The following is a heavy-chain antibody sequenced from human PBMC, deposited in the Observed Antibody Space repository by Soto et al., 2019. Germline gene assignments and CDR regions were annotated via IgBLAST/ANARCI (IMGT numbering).Heavy chain of an antibody. CDR3: ARDGGSHSGGIDY. V-gene: IGHV1-69*01. CDR2: IIPIFGTA. CDR1: GGTFSSYS. D-gene: IGHD1-26*01. J-gene: IGHJ4*02. Sequence: QVQLVQSGAEVKKPGSSVKVSCKASGGTFSSYSINWVRQAPGQGLEWMGEIIPIFGTANYAQKFQGRVTITADESTSTAYMELSSLRSEDTAVSYGARDGGSHSGGIDYWGQGTLVPVSS.